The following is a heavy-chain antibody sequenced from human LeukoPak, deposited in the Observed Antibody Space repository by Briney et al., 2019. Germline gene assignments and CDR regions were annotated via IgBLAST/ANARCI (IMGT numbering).Heavy chain of an antibody. CDR3: ARDPVSSGYSPGFDY. V-gene: IGHV1-18*01. J-gene: IGHJ4*02. CDR2: ISTYSGDT. D-gene: IGHD3-22*01. CDR1: GYMFISYG. Sequence: ASVKVSCKVSGYMFISYGIGWVRQAPGQGLEWVGWISTYSGDTSHAQKFQDRVTLTTDASTSTAYMELSSLRSEDTAVYYCARDPVSSGYSPGFDYWGQGTLVTVSS.